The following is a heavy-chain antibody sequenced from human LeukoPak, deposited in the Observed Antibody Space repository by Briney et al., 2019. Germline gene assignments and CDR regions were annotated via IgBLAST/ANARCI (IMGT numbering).Heavy chain of an antibody. CDR2: INWNGGST. D-gene: IGHD6-13*01. CDR1: GFSFSSYG. V-gene: IGHV3-20*04. CDR3: AKGKIAAAGSFDY. Sequence: GGSLRLSCAGSGFSFSSYGMHWVRQAPGKGLEWVSGINWNGGSTGYADSVKGRFTISRDNAKNSLYLQMNSLRAEDTAVYYCAKGKIAAAGSFDYWGQGTLVTVSS. J-gene: IGHJ4*02.